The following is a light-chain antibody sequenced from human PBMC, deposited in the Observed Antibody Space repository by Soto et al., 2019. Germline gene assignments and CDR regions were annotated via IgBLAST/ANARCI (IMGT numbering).Light chain of an antibody. J-gene: IGLJ3*02. CDR2: EVS. CDR1: SSDVGSYNF. V-gene: IGLV2-23*02. CDR3: CSYAGRSTWV. Sequence: QSALTQPASVSGSPGQSITISCTGTSSDVGSYNFISWYQQHPGKAPKLTIYEVSKRPSGVSKRFSGSKSGNTASLTISGLQAEDEGDYYCCSYAGRSTWVLGGGTKVTV.